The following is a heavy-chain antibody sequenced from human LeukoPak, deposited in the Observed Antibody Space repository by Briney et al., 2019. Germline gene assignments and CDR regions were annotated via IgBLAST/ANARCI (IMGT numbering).Heavy chain of an antibody. CDR1: GGSISSSSYY. CDR3: ASRSSGWYFTFGRVPF. Sequence: TSETLSLTCTVSGGSISSSSYYWGWLRQPPGKGLGWIGSIYYSGSTYYNPSLKSRVTISVDTSKNQFSLKLSSVTAADTAVYYCASRSSGWYFTFGRVPFWGQGTLVTVSS. V-gene: IGHV4-39*01. CDR2: IYYSGST. J-gene: IGHJ4*02. D-gene: IGHD6-19*01.